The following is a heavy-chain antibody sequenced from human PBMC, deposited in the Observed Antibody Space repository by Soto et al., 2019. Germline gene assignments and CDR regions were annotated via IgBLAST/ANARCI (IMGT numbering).Heavy chain of an antibody. D-gene: IGHD4-17*01. CDR3: ARASETAVTTTLFDY. CDR2: IYYSGST. V-gene: IGHV4-30-4*01. CDR1: GGSISSGDYY. Sequence: QVQLQESGPGLVKPSQTLSLTCTVSGGSISSGDYYWSWIRQPPGKGLEWIGYIYYSGSTYYNPSLKSRVTISVDTSKNQFSLKLSSVTAADTAVYYCARASETAVTTTLFDYWGQGTLVTVSS. J-gene: IGHJ4*02.